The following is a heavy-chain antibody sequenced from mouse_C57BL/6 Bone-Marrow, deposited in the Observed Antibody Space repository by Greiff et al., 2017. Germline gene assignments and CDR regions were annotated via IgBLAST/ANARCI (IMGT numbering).Heavy chain of an antibody. V-gene: IGHV1-53*01. Sequence: QVQLQQPGTELVKPGASVKLSCKASGYTFTSYWMHWVKQRPGQGLEWIGNINPSNGGTNYNEKFKSKATLTVDKSSSTAYMQLSSLTSADSAVYYCARNYYGYPLWYFDVWGTGTTVTVSS. J-gene: IGHJ1*03. CDR1: GYTFTSYW. CDR3: ARNYYGYPLWYFDV. CDR2: INPSNGGT. D-gene: IGHD2-2*01.